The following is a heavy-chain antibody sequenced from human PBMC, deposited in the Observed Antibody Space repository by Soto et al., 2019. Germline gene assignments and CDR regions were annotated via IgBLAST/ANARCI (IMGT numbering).Heavy chain of an antibody. V-gene: IGHV3-72*01. Sequence: GGSLRLSCAASGFTFSDHYMDWVRQAPGKGLEWVGRIRDKTYSYTTDYAASVKGRFSISRDDSKNSLYLQMNSLKTEDTAVYYCARAATQPNKDYDNCGQGTLVTVSS. CDR2: IRDKTYSYTT. D-gene: IGHD3-22*01. J-gene: IGHJ4*02. CDR1: GFTFSDHY. CDR3: ARAATQPNKDYDN.